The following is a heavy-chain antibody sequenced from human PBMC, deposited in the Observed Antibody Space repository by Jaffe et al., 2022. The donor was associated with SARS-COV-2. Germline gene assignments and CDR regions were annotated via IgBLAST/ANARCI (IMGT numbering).Heavy chain of an antibody. CDR2: IYHSGST. D-gene: IGHD1-26*01. J-gene: IGHJ4*02. V-gene: IGHV4-38-2*02. Sequence: QVQLQESGPGLVKPSETLSLTCTVSGYSISSGYYWGWIRQPPGKGLEWIGSIYHSGSTYYNPSLKSRVTISVDTSKNQFSLKLSSVTAADTAVYYCARVGWEPAADPFFDYWGQGTLVTVSS. CDR1: GYSISSGYY. CDR3: ARVGWEPAADPFFDY.